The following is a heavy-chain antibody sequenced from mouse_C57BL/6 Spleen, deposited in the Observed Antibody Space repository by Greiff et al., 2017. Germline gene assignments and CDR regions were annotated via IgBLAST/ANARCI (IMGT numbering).Heavy chain of an antibody. CDR1: GYTFTSYW. CDR3: ARNYYDKDY. J-gene: IGHJ4*01. CDR2: IHPNSGST. V-gene: IGHV1-64*01. Sequence: QVQLQQPGAELVKPGASVKLSCKASGYTFTSYWMHWVKQRPGQGLEWIGMIHPNSGSTNYNEKFKSKATLTVDKSSSTAYLQIRRLTSEDYAVYYSARNYYDKDYWGQGTSLTVSS.